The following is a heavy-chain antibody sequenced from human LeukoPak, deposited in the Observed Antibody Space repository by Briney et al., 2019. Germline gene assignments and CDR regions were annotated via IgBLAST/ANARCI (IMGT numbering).Heavy chain of an antibody. Sequence: GGSLRLSCAASGFTFSDYYMSWIRQAPGKGLEWVSYISSSGSTIYFADSVKGRFTISRDNAKNSLYLQMNSLRAEDTAVYYCARDYGSGSSNFDYWGQGTLVTVSS. J-gene: IGHJ4*02. CDR2: ISSSGSTI. CDR3: ARDYGSGSSNFDY. D-gene: IGHD3-10*01. V-gene: IGHV3-11*04. CDR1: GFTFSDYY.